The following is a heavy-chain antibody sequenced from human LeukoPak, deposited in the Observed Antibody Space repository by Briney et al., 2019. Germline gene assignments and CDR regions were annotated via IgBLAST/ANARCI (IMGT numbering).Heavy chain of an antibody. CDR1: GGSISGYF. CDR3: ARGTEKTRISGYYSFDH. Sequence: RASETLSLTCTVSGGSISGYFWTWIRQPVGKELEWIGRVYTGGTTYYNPSLESRVTISLDTFNNQFSLRVTSVTAADTAIYYCARGTEKTRISGYYSFDHWGRGLLVTVSS. D-gene: IGHD3-22*01. CDR2: VYTGGTT. J-gene: IGHJ5*02. V-gene: IGHV4-4*07.